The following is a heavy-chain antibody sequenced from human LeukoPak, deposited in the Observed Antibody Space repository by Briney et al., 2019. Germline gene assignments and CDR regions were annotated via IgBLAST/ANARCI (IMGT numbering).Heavy chain of an antibody. CDR2: INPNSGGT. CDR1: GYTFTSYG. V-gene: IGHV1-2*02. Sequence: ASVKVSCKASGYTFTSYGISWVRQAPGQGLEWMGWINPNSGGTNYAQKFQGRVTMTRDTSISTAYMELSRLRSDDTAVYYCARISYSSSTAWGLWGQGTMVTVSS. CDR3: ARISYSSSTAWGL. J-gene: IGHJ3*01. D-gene: IGHD6-6*01.